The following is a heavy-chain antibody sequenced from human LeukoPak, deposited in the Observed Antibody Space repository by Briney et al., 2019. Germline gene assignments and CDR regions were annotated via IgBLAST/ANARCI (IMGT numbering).Heavy chain of an antibody. J-gene: IGHJ4*02. CDR2: IYTSGST. D-gene: IGHD5-24*01. Sequence: PSQTLSLTCTVSGGSIGSDNYYGNWIRQPAGTGLEWMGRIYTSGSTNYNPSLKTRVTISIDTSKNQFSLKLTSVTAADTAVYYCLLRRDGYTHFDYWGQGTLVTVSS. CDR3: LLRRDGYTHFDY. CDR1: GGSIGSDNYY. V-gene: IGHV4-61*02.